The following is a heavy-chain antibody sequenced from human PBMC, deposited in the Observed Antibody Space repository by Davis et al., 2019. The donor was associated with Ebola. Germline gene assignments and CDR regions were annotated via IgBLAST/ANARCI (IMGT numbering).Heavy chain of an antibody. CDR2: INSDGSRT. CDR1: GFTFSSYW. J-gene: IGHJ4*02. CDR3: ARDQPYYGSGSYYNY. V-gene: IGHV3-74*01. Sequence: PGGSLRLSCAASGFTFSSYWMHWVRQAPGKGLVWVSRINSDGSRTSYADSVKGRFTISRDNSKNTLYLQMNSLRAEDTAVYYCARDQPYYGSGSYYNYWGQGTLVTVSS. D-gene: IGHD3-10*01.